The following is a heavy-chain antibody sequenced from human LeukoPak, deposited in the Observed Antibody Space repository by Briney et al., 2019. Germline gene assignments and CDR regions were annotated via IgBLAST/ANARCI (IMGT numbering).Heavy chain of an antibody. CDR1: GYTFTNYD. V-gene: IGHV1-8*01. D-gene: IGHD6-6*01. CDR3: ARWLVRGSRSSYFDY. Sequence: ASVKVSCKASGYTFTNYDFNWVRQATGQGLEWMGWMNPNSGATGYAQKFQGRVTMTRDTSINTAYMELSSLRSVDTAVYYCARWLVRGSRSSYFDYWGQGTLVTVSS. CDR2: MNPNSGAT. J-gene: IGHJ4*02.